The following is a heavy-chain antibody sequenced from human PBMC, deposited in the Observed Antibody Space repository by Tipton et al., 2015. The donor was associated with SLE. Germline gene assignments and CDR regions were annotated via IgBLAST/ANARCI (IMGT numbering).Heavy chain of an antibody. Sequence: LRLSCAVYGGSFSGYYCRWVRQPPREGVGGVGEINHNGRTNNNPSLKSRVTISVDTSKNQFSLKLPSLTAADTAVYYCARGLYGDEPGYWGQGTLVTVSS. CDR2: INHNGRT. CDR1: GGSFSGYY. J-gene: IGHJ4*02. CDR3: ARGLYGDEPGY. D-gene: IGHD4-17*01. V-gene: IGHV4-34*01.